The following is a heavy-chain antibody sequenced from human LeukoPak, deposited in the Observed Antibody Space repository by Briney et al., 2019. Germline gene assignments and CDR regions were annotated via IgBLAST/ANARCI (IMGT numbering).Heavy chain of an antibody. Sequence: GASVKVSCKVSGYTLTELSMHWVRQAPGKGLEWMGGFDPEDGETIYAQKFQGSVTMTEDTSTDTAYMELSSLRSEDTAVYYCATRSHYYDSSGYYLWGQGTLVTVSS. D-gene: IGHD3-22*01. CDR3: ATRSHYYDSSGYYL. CDR1: GYTLTELS. CDR2: FDPEDGET. V-gene: IGHV1-24*01. J-gene: IGHJ5*02.